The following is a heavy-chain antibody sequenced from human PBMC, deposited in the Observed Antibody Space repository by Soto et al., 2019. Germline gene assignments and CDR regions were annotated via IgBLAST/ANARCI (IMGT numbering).Heavy chain of an antibody. CDR2: INAGNGNT. CDR1: GYTFTRYA. D-gene: IGHD3-9*01. CDR3: ARNLMDYDILTGYYMAYYFEY. J-gene: IGHJ4*02. V-gene: IGHV1-3*01. Sequence: ASVKVSCKASGYTFTRYAMHWVRQAPGQRLEWMGWINAGNGNTKYSQKFQGRVTITRDTSASTAYMELSSLRSEDTAVYYCARNLMDYDILTGYYMAYYFEYWGQGTLVTVSS.